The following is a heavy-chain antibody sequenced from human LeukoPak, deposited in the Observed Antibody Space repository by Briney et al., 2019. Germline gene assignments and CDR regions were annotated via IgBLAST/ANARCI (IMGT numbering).Heavy chain of an antibody. CDR2: ISSSSSTI. CDR1: GFTFSSYS. Sequence: GGSLRLSCAASGFTFSSYSMNWVRQAPGKGLEGVSYISSSSSTIYYADSVKGRFTISRDNAKNSLYLQMNSLRDEDTAVYYCAREAFGYYYDSSGYFAFDIWGQGTMVTVSS. CDR3: AREAFGYYYDSSGYFAFDI. V-gene: IGHV3-48*02. J-gene: IGHJ3*02. D-gene: IGHD3-22*01.